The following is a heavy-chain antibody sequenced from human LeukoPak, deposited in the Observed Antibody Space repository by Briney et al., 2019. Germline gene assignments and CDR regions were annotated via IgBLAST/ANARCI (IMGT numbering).Heavy chain of an antibody. J-gene: IGHJ6*03. Sequence: GGSLRLSCAASGFTFSSYGMHWVRQAPGKGLEWVAFIRYDGSNKYYADSVKGRFTISRDNSKNTLYLQMNSLRAEDTAVYYCARDAWTSYYYYMDVWGKGTTVNISS. D-gene: IGHD3/OR15-3a*01. V-gene: IGHV3-30*02. CDR3: ARDAWTSYYYYMDV. CDR2: IRYDGSNK. CDR1: GFTFSSYG.